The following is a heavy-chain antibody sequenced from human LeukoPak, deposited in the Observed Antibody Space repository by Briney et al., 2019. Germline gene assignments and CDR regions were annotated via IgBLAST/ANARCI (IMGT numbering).Heavy chain of an antibody. CDR3: ATNYGSGSYYILVY. Sequence: KPSETLSLTCAVSGYSISSGYFWGWIRQPPGTGLEWIGSIYHSGRTYYNPSLKSRVTISLNTSKNQFSLKLSSVTAADTAVYYCATNYGSGSYYILVYWGQGTLVTVSS. V-gene: IGHV4-38-2*01. CDR2: IYHSGRT. D-gene: IGHD3-10*01. CDR1: GYSISSGYF. J-gene: IGHJ4*02.